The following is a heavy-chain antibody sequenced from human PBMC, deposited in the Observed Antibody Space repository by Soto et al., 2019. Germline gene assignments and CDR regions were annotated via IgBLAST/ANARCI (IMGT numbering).Heavy chain of an antibody. CDR1: GYTFTGFY. V-gene: IGHV1-2*02. J-gene: IGHJ1*01. CDR3: ALGGGGSFRYFQH. CDR2: INPNSGGT. Sequence: ASVQVSCKASGYTFTGFYMHWVRQAPGQGLEWMGWINPNSGGTNYAQKFQGRVTMTRDTSISTAYMELSRLRSDDTAVYYCALGGGGSFRYFQHWGQGTLVTVSS. D-gene: IGHD2-15*01.